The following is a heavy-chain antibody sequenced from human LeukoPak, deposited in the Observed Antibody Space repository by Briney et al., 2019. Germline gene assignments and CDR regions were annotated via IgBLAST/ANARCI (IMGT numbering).Heavy chain of an antibody. J-gene: IGHJ3*02. D-gene: IGHD2/OR15-2a*01. V-gene: IGHV4-39*01. Sequence: PSETLSLTCSVSGGSISSSSYYWGWIRQPPGKGLEWSGSIYYSGRTYYNPSLKSRVTISVDTSKSQFSLKLSSVTAADTAVYYCARHNKAFDIWGQGTMVTVSS. CDR3: ARHNKAFDI. CDR1: GGSISSSSYY. CDR2: IYYSGRT.